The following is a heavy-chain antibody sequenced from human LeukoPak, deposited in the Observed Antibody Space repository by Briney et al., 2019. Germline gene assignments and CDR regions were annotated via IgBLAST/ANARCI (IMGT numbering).Heavy chain of an antibody. V-gene: IGHV3-30*04. J-gene: IGHJ4*02. CDR2: ISYDGSNK. Sequence: GGSLRLSCAASGFTFSSYAMHWVRQAPGKRLEWVAVISYDGSNKYYADSVKGRFTISRDNSKNTLYLQMNSLRAEDTAVYYCAREEAPYYDFWSGYNYWGQGTLVTVSS. CDR1: GFTFSSYA. D-gene: IGHD3-3*01. CDR3: AREEAPYYDFWSGYNY.